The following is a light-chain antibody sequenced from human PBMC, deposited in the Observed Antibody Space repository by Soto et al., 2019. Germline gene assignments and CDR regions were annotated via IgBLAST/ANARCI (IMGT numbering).Light chain of an antibody. Sequence: QSVRTQPASVSGSPGQAITISCTGTSSDVGAYNYVSWYKHHPGEAPKLMIFDVSNRPSGVSNRFSGSKSGNTASLTISGLQADDESYYYCSSYTNSSTRYVFGTGTEVTDL. CDR1: SSDVGAYNY. CDR3: SSYTNSSTRYV. V-gene: IGLV2-14*03. J-gene: IGLJ1*01. CDR2: DVS.